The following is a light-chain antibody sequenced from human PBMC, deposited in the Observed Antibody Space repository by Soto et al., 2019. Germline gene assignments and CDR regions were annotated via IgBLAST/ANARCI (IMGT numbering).Light chain of an antibody. CDR2: EVT. Sequence: QSVLTQPPSASGTPVQSVTISCTVTSSDVGGYDYVSWYQQHPGKAPKLMIFEVTKRPSGVPDRFSGSNSGNTDSLTASGRQADDESDYYCTSYAVSNTYYVSGPGTKVTV. J-gene: IGLJ1*01. CDR3: TSYAVSNTYYV. V-gene: IGLV2-8*01. CDR1: SSDVGGYDY.